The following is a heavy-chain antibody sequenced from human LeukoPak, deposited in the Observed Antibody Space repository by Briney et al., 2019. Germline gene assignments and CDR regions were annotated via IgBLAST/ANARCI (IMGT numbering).Heavy chain of an antibody. CDR3: ARDPSSGGVYDY. V-gene: IGHV4-39*07. CDR2: IYYSGST. Sequence: PSETLSLTCAVSGASISGSGYYWGWIRQPPGKGLEWIGTIYYSGSTYYNPSLKSRVTISVDTSKNQFSLKLTSVTAADTAVYYCARDPSSGGVYDYWGQGTLVTVSS. D-gene: IGHD3-16*01. CDR1: GASISGSGYY. J-gene: IGHJ4*02.